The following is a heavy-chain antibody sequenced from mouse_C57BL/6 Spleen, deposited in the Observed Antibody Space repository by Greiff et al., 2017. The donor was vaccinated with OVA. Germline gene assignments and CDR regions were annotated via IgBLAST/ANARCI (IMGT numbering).Heavy chain of an antibody. CDR3: AREAQATVAY. Sequence: VQLQQSGPELVKPGASVKISCKASGYSFTGYYMNWVKQSPEKSLEWIGEINPSTGGTTYNQKFKAKATLTVDKSSSTAYMQLKSLTSEDSAVYYCAREAQATVAYWGQGTLVTVSA. J-gene: IGHJ3*01. D-gene: IGHD3-2*02. V-gene: IGHV1-42*01. CDR1: GYSFTGYY. CDR2: INPSTGGT.